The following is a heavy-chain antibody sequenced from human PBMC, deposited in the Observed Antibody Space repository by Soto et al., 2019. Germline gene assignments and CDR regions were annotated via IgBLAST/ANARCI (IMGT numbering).Heavy chain of an antibody. V-gene: IGHV3-30-3*01. Sequence: QVQLVESGGGVVQPGRSLRLSCAGSGFTLSDFAMHWVRQAPGKGLEWVALISNDGGYQHYGDSVRGRFTISRDNSKHMLYLQMTSLRVEDTAVDYCARAMPGMDVWGQGTTVTVSS. CDR1: GFTLSDFA. CDR3: ARAMPGMDV. J-gene: IGHJ6*02. D-gene: IGHD2-2*01. CDR2: ISNDGGYQ.